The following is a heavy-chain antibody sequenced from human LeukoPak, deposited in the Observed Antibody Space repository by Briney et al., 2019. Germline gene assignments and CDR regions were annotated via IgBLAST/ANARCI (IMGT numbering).Heavy chain of an antibody. D-gene: IGHD1-26*01. V-gene: IGHV1-69*05. CDR3: AREWEPHLFDY. CDR1: GGTYISYA. CDR2: IITIFGTA. Sequence: GASVKVSCKASGGTYISYAISWVRQAPGQGREWMGRIITIFGTANYSQKFQGRVPITTDESTSTAYMELSSLRSEDTAVYFCAREWEPHLFDYWGQGTLVTVSS. J-gene: IGHJ4*02.